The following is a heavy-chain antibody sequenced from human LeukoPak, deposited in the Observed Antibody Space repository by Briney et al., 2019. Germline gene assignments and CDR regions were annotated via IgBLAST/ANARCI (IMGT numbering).Heavy chain of an antibody. Sequence: PGESLKISCKGSGYSFTSYWIGWVRQMPGKGLERVGIIYPDDSETRYSPSFQDQVTISADKSISTAYLQWSSLKASDTAMYYCARHYPGGDYFIDYWGQGTLVTVSS. CDR3: ARHYPGGDYFIDY. CDR2: IYPDDSET. V-gene: IGHV5-51*01. J-gene: IGHJ4*02. D-gene: IGHD4-17*01. CDR1: GYSFTSYW.